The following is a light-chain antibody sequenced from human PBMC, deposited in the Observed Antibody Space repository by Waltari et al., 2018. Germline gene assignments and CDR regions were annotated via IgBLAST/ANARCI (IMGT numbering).Light chain of an antibody. CDR3: QQYNNWPPLT. Sequence: EILMTQSPGTLSVSPGERATLSCRASQSVSSDLAWYQQKPGQAPRLLIYEASTRATGIPDRFSGRGSGTEFTFTISSLQPEDFGLYYCQQYNNWPPLTFGGGTKVEIK. J-gene: IGKJ4*01. CDR1: QSVSSD. CDR2: EAS. V-gene: IGKV3-15*01.